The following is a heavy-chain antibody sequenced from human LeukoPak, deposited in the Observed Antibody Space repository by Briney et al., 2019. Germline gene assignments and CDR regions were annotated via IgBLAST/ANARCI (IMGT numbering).Heavy chain of an antibody. D-gene: IGHD3-22*01. CDR1: GFTFSSYS. J-gene: IGHJ1*01. Sequence: GGSLRLSCAASGFTFSSYSMNWVRQAPGKGLEWVSSISSSSSYIYYADSVKGRFTISRDNAKNSLYLQMNSLRAEDTAVYYCARQGSSGYLEYFQHWGQGTLVTVSS. CDR2: ISSSSSYI. V-gene: IGHV3-21*01. CDR3: ARQGSSGYLEYFQH.